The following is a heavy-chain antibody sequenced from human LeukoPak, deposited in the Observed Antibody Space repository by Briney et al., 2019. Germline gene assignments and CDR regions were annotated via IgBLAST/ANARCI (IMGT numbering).Heavy chain of an antibody. CDR1: GFTFSSYG. CDR3: AKDFPLQYSSGFDY. V-gene: IGHV3-30*18. D-gene: IGHD6-19*01. J-gene: IGHJ4*02. CDR2: ISYDGSNK. Sequence: GGSLRLSCAASGFTFSSYGMHWVRQAPGKGLEWVAVISYDGSNKYYADSVKGRFTISRDNSKNTLYLQMNSLRAEDTAVYYCAKDFPLQYSSGFDYWGQGTLVTVSS.